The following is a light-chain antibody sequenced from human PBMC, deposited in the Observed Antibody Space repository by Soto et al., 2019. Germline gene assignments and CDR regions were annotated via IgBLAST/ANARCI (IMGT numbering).Light chain of an antibody. CDR3: AAWDDSLNGLV. CDR2: SND. J-gene: IGLJ2*01. Sequence: QSVLTPPPSASGTPGQRVTISSSGSRSNIGSNTVSWYRQLPGTAPKLLIYSNDQRPSGVPDRFSGSKSGTSASLAISGLQSEDEADYYCAAWDDSLNGLVFGGGTKVTVL. V-gene: IGLV1-44*01. CDR1: RSNIGSNT.